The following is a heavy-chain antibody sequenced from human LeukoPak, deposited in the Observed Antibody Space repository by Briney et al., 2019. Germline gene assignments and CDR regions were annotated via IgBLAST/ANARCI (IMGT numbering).Heavy chain of an antibody. CDR1: GGSISSSSYY. Sequence: KPSETLSLTCTVSGGSISSSSYYWSWIRQPPGKGLEWIGYIYYSGSTNYNPSLKSRVTISVDTSRNQFSLRLTSVTAADTAVYYCARHSVYGSSGYFDPFDYWGQGTLVTVSS. D-gene: IGHD3-22*01. V-gene: IGHV4-61*05. CDR2: IYYSGST. CDR3: ARHSVYGSSGYFDPFDY. J-gene: IGHJ4*02.